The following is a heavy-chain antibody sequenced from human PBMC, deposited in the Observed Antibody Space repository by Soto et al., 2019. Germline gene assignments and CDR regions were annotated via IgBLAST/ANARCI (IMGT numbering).Heavy chain of an antibody. CDR2: INVDGSEK. CDR3: ARDIMGGTFDI. Sequence: ELVESGGGSVQPGGSLKLSCAASGFMFVNYWMNWVRQAPGKGLEWVANINVDGSEKYFVDSVTGRFTISRDNAKNSVYLQMNSLRGEDAAVYYCARDIMGGTFDIWGQGTLVTVSS. D-gene: IGHD2-8*01. J-gene: IGHJ3*02. V-gene: IGHV3-7*05. CDR1: GFMFVNYW.